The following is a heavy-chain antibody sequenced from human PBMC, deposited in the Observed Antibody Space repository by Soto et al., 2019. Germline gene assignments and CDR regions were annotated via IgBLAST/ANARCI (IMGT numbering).Heavy chain of an antibody. V-gene: IGHV3-30-3*01. J-gene: IGHJ4*02. CDR3: ARDSGWGVAGTFVY. CDR2: ISYDGSNK. Sequence: QVQLVESGGGVVQPGRSLRLSCAASGFTFSSYAMHWVRQAPGKGLEWVAVISYDGSNKYYADSVKGRLTISRDNSKNTLYLQMNSLRAEDTAVYYCARDSGWGVAGTFVYWGQGTLVTVSS. D-gene: IGHD6-19*01. CDR1: GFTFSSYA.